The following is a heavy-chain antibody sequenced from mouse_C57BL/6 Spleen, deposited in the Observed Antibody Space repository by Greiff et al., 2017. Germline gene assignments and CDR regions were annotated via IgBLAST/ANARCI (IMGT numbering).Heavy chain of an antibody. CDR3: ARSSPYYYGSSYGYFDV. D-gene: IGHD1-1*01. V-gene: IGHV1-50*01. CDR2: IDPSDSYT. CDR1: GYTFTSYW. Sequence: QVQLQQPGAELVKPGASVKLSCKASGYTFTSYWMQWVKQRPGQGLEWIGEIDPSDSYTNYNQKFKGKATLTVDTSSSTAYIQLSSLTSEDSAVYYCARSSPYYYGSSYGYFDVWGTGTTVTVSS. J-gene: IGHJ1*03.